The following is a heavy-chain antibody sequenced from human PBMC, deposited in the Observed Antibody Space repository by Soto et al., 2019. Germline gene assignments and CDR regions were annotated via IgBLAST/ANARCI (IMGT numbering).Heavy chain of an antibody. CDR1: GFTFTPDA. V-gene: IGHV3-23*01. CDR3: TTDSRTHCAPFFYY. Sequence: GGSLRLSCAASGFTFTPDAMSWVRQAPGKGLEWVSVITGGVGITYYADSVKGRFTISRDNSKNTLYLQMNSLKTEDTAVYYCTTDSRTHCAPFFYYWGQGVLVTVSS. CDR2: ITGGVGIT. D-gene: IGHD2-21*01. J-gene: IGHJ4*02.